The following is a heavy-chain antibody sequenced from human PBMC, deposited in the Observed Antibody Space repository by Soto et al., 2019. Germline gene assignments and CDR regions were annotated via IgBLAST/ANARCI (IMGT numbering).Heavy chain of an antibody. CDR2: IIPIFGTA. Sequence: QVQLVQSGAEVKKPGSSVKVSCKASGGTFSSYAISWVRQAPGQGLEWMGGIIPIFGTANYAQKFQGRVTITADESTSTADMELSSLRSEGTAVYYCARDGGMVRGGGFDYWGQGTLVTVSS. J-gene: IGHJ4*02. D-gene: IGHD3-10*01. V-gene: IGHV1-69*12. CDR1: GGTFSSYA. CDR3: ARDGGMVRGGGFDY.